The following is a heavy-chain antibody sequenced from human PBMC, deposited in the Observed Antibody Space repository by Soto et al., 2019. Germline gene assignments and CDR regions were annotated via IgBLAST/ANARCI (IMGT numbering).Heavy chain of an antibody. D-gene: IGHD6-19*01. V-gene: IGHV1-69*02. CDR2: IIPILGIA. Sequence: QVQLVQSGAEVKKPGSSVKVSCKASGGTFSSYTISWVRQAPGQGLEWMGRIIPILGIANYAQKFQGRVTITADKSTSTAYMELSSLRSEDTAVYYCAGGHSSGWYDYWGQGTLVTVSS. CDR3: AGGHSSGWYDY. CDR1: GGTFSSYT. J-gene: IGHJ4*02.